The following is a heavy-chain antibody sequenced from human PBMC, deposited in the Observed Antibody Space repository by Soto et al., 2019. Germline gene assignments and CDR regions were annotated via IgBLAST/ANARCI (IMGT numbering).Heavy chain of an antibody. V-gene: IGHV6-1*01. Sequence: SQTLSLTCAISGDSVSSNSAAWNWIRQSPSRGLEWLGRTYSRSKWYNDYAVSVKSRITINPDTSKNQFSLQLNSVTPEDTAVYYCAREPPLYYDYIWGSYPLRDYYYMDVWGKGTTVTVSS. CDR2: TYSRSKWYN. J-gene: IGHJ6*03. CDR1: GDSVSSNSAA. CDR3: AREPPLYYDYIWGSYPLRDYYYMDV. D-gene: IGHD3-16*01.